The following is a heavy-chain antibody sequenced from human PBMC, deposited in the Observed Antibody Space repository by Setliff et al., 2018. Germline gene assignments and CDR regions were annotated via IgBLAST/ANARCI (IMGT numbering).Heavy chain of an antibody. V-gene: IGHV4-61*02. CDR3: ARWSSTRFDP. D-gene: IGHD6-6*01. CDR2: IYSSGDN. Sequence: SETLSLTCTVSGGSIGSGAYYWTWIRQPAGKGLEWIERIYSSGDNNYNPSLKSRATMSVDTSKNHFSPNLTSVTAADTAVYYCARWSSTRFDPWGQGTLVTVSS. J-gene: IGHJ5*02. CDR1: GGSIGSGAYY.